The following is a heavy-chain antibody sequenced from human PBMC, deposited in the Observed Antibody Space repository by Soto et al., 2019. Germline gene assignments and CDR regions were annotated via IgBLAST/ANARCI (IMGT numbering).Heavy chain of an antibody. J-gene: IGHJ5*02. CDR3: ARGTRRCKGQGWFDP. CDR1: GGSISSGGYS. CDR2: IYHSGST. V-gene: IGHV4-30-2*01. Sequence: QLQLQESGSGLVKPSQTLSLTCAVSGGSISSGGYSWSWIRQPPGKVLEWIGYIYHSGSTYYNPSLKSRATISVDRSKNQFSLKLSSVSAADTAVYYCARGTRRCKGQGWFDPWGQGTLVTVSS.